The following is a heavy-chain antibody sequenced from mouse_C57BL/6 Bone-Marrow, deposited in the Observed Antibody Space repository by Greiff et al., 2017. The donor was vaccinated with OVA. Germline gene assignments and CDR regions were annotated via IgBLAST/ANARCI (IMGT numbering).Heavy chain of an antibody. D-gene: IGHD1-1*01. CDR2: ISGGGGNT. J-gene: IGHJ3*01. CDR3: ASIYYYGT. V-gene: IGHV5-9*01. CDR1: GFTFSSYT. Sequence: EVNLVESGGGLVKPGGSLKLSCAASGFTFSSYTMSWVRQTPEKRLEWVATISGGGGNTYYPDSVKGRFTISRDNAKNTLYLQMSSLRSEDTALYYCASIYYYGTRGQGTLVTVSA.